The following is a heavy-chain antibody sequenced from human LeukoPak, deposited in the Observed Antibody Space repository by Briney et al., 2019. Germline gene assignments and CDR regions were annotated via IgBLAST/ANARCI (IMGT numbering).Heavy chain of an antibody. D-gene: IGHD6-13*01. CDR1: GGSISSYY. Sequence: SETLSLTCTVSGGSISSYYWSWIRQPPGKGLEWIGYIYYSGSTYYNPSLKSRVTISVDTSKNQFSLKLSSVTAADTAVYYCARGRQLVPFDYWGQGTLVTVSS. CDR3: ARGRQLVPFDY. V-gene: IGHV4-59*12. CDR2: IYYSGST. J-gene: IGHJ4*02.